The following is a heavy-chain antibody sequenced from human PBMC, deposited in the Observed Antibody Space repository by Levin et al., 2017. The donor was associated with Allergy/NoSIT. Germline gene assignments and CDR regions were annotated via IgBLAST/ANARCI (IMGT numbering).Heavy chain of an antibody. CDR3: AREASGWYFRYFDY. CDR2: INHSGST. V-gene: IGHV4-34*01. CDR1: GGSFSGSY. D-gene: IGHD6-19*01. J-gene: IGHJ4*02. Sequence: SQTLSLTCAVYGGSFSGSYWSWIRQPPGKGLEWIGEINHSGSTNYNPSLKSRVTISVDTSKNQFSLKLSSVTAADTAVYYCAREASGWYFRYFDYWGQGTLVTVSS.